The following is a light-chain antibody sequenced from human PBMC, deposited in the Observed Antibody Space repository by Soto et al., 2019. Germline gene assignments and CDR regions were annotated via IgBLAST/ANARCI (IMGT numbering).Light chain of an antibody. J-gene: IGKJ2*01. CDR1: QSISSS. CDR3: QQSYSTPPYT. V-gene: IGKV1-39*01. CDR2: AAS. Sequence: DIQMTQSPSSLSASVGDRVTITCRASQSISSSLNWYQQKPGKAPKLLIYAASSLHSGVPSRFSGSGSGTDVTLTISSLQPEDFATYYCQQSYSTPPYTFGQGPKLEIK.